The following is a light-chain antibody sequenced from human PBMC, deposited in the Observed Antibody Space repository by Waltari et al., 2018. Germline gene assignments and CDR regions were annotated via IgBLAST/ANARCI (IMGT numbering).Light chain of an antibody. CDR1: QSITSN. Sequence: EIVMTQSPATLSVSPGERATLSCRASQSITSNLAWYQQKPGQAPRLLIYGASTRATGIPALFSGSGSGTEFTLSISSLQSEDFAVYYCQQYYNWPYTFGQGTKLEIK. CDR3: QQYYNWPYT. CDR2: GAS. V-gene: IGKV3-15*01. J-gene: IGKJ2*01.